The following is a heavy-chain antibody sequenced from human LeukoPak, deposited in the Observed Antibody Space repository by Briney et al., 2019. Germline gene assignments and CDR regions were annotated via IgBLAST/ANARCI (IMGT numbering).Heavy chain of an antibody. D-gene: IGHD4-11*01. V-gene: IGHV4-34*01. CDR1: GGSFSGYY. CDR2: INHSGST. Sequence: PSETLSLTCAVYGGSFSGYYWSWIRQPPGKGLEWIGEINHSGSTNYNPSLKSRVTISVDTSKNQFSLKLSSVTAADTAVYYCGRTTVTRRHDYWGQGTLVTVSS. J-gene: IGHJ4*02. CDR3: GRTTVTRRHDY.